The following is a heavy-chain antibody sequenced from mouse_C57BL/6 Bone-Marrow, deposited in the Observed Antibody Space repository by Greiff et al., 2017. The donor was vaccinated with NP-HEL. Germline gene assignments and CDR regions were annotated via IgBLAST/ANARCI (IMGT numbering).Heavy chain of an antibody. V-gene: IGHV1-26*01. CDR1: GYTFTDYY. D-gene: IGHD1-1*01. Sequence: VQLKQSGPELVKPGASVKISCKASGYTFTDYYMNWVKQSHGRSLEWIGDINPNNGGTSYNQKFKGKATLTVDKSSSTAYMELRSLTSEDSAVYYCARETTVVSMDYWGQGTSVTVSS. J-gene: IGHJ4*01. CDR3: ARETTVVSMDY. CDR2: INPNNGGT.